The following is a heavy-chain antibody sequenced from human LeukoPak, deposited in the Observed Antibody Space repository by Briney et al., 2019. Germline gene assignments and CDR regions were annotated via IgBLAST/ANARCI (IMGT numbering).Heavy chain of an antibody. CDR2: VYYSGTI. V-gene: IGHV4-59*08. CDR3: ARHGTAAGPFQL. Sequence: SETLSFTCTVSGGAIDNYYWSWIRQPPGKGLEWIAYVYYSGTINYNPSLESRVTISVDTSKNQFSLRLTSVAAADTAVYYCARHGTAAGPFQLWGQGTLVTVSS. CDR1: GGAIDNYY. D-gene: IGHD2-21*02. J-gene: IGHJ1*01.